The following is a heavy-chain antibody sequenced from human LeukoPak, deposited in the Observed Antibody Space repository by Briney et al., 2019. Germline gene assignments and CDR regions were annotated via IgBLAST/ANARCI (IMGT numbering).Heavy chain of an antibody. Sequence: PGGSLRLSCAASGFTFSSYEMNWVRQAPGKGLEWVSYISSSGSTIYYADSVKGRFTISRDNAKNSLYLQMNSLRAEDTAVYYCARGSYYYGSGSYYNDGGQGTLVTVSS. CDR1: GFTFSSYE. V-gene: IGHV3-48*03. D-gene: IGHD3-10*01. J-gene: IGHJ4*02. CDR3: ARGSYYYGSGSYYND. CDR2: ISSSGSTI.